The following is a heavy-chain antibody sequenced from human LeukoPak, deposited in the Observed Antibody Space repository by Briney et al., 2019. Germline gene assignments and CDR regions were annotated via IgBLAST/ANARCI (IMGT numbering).Heavy chain of an antibody. CDR3: ASSTVVTSYYYYGMDV. V-gene: IGHV4-59*01. Sequence: SETLSLTCTVSGGSISSYYWSWIRQPPGKGLEWIGYMYYTGSTNYDPSLKSRVTISVDMSKNQFSLKLSSVTAADTAVYYCASSTVVTSYYYYGMDVWGQGTTVTVSS. D-gene: IGHD4-23*01. CDR1: GGSISSYY. J-gene: IGHJ6*02. CDR2: MYYTGST.